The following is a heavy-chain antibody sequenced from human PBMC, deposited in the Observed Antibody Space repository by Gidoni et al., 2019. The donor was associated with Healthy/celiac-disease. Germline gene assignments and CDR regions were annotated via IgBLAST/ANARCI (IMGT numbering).Heavy chain of an antibody. CDR2: IIPIFGTA. Sequence: QVQLVQSGAEVKKPGSSVKVSCKASGGPFSSYAISWVRQAPGQGLEWMGGIIPIFGTANYAQKFQGRVTITADESTSTAYMELSSLRSEDTAVYYCARDVASYCSSTSCYSDYYGMDVWGQGTTVTVSS. CDR1: GGPFSSYA. CDR3: ARDVASYCSSTSCYSDYYGMDV. V-gene: IGHV1-69*01. D-gene: IGHD2-2*01. J-gene: IGHJ6*02.